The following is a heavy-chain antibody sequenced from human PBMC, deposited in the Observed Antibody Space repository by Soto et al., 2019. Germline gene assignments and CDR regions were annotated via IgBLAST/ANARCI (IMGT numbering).Heavy chain of an antibody. J-gene: IGHJ6*02. Sequence: PXGALRVPCAAAAFTLSAYEMHTVRQPNGKGLEWVSALGAADDPYYLGSVKGRFTISRENAKNSLYLQMNNLRAGDTAVYYCASAYSGWLPRRADYYYAMDGWGQGT. D-gene: IGHD2-15*01. CDR2: LGAADDP. V-gene: IGHV3-13*05. CDR3: ASAYSGWLPRRADYYYAMDG. CDR1: AFTLSAYE.